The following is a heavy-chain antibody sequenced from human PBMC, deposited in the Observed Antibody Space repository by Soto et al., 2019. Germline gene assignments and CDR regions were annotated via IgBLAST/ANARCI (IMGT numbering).Heavy chain of an antibody. CDR3: ARDMVAAWGAFDN. D-gene: IGHD5-12*01. J-gene: IGHJ4*02. CDR1: GFTFGTYV. CDR2: ITGSSDRT. Sequence: EVQLLESGGGLVQPGGSLRLYCAASGFTFGTYVMSWVRQSPEKGLEWVSTITGSSDRTYYADFVKGRFTISRDNSQDILYLQMSSLRAEDTALYYCARDMVAAWGAFDNWVQGNLVTVSS. V-gene: IGHV3-23*01.